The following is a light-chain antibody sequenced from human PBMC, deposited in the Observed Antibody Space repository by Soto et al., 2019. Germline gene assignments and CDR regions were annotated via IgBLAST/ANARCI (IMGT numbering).Light chain of an antibody. Sequence: DIVMTQTPLSLSVTPGQPASISCKSSQSLLYSDGKTYLSWYLQKPGQPPQLLSYEVSNRFSGVPDRFSGSGSGKDFTLRISRVEAEDVGVYYCMQTVQLPGTFGQGTKVEIK. V-gene: IGKV2D-29*01. CDR1: QSLLYSDGKTY. J-gene: IGKJ1*01. CDR2: EVS. CDR3: MQTVQLPGT.